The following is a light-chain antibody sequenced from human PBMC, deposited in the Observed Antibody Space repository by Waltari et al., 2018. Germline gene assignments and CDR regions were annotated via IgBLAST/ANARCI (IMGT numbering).Light chain of an antibody. J-gene: IGKJ2*01. CDR3: QQYLTTPPFT. CDR1: QHHFSSTYNKDY. CDR2: CAS. Sequence: DIVMTQSPHSLAVSLGERATISCKSSQHHFSSTYNKDYLGWYQYKPGRPPKLLIYCASTWESGVPARFTGGGSGADFTLIINNLQPDDVATYYCQQYLTTPPFTFGQGTKLEIK. V-gene: IGKV4-1*01.